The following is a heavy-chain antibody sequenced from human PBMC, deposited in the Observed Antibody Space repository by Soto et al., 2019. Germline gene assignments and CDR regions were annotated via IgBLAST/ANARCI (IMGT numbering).Heavy chain of an antibody. V-gene: IGHV3-30-3*01. J-gene: IGHJ6*02. CDR2: ISYDGNNK. D-gene: IGHD2-15*01. CDR1: GFTFSSYV. CDR3: ARAACDGGRFYTLVGLRYGMDV. Sequence: QVQLVESGGGVVQPGRSLRLSCAASGFTFSSYVMHWVRQAPGKGLEWVAVISYDGNNKYYADSVKGRFTISRDNSKNALDLQMNSLRAEDTAVYYWARAACDGGRFYTLVGLRYGMDVWGQGTTVTVSS.